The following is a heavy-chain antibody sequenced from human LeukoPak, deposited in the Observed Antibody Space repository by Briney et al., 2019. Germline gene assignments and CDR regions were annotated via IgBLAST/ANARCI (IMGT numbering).Heavy chain of an antibody. CDR2: ISSNSSTI. V-gene: IGHV3-48*04. CDR1: GFTLRSYS. Sequence: GGSLRLSCAASGFTLRSYSMNRVRQAPGTGLEWVSYISSNSSTIYYADSVKGRFTISRDNAKNSLYLQMNSLRAEDTAVYYCARATYYYYMDVWGKGTTVTVSS. J-gene: IGHJ6*03. CDR3: ARATYYYYMDV.